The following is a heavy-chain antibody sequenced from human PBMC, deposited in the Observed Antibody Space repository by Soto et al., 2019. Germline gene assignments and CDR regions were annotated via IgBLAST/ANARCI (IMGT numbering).Heavy chain of an antibody. V-gene: IGHV4-59*01. CDR2: IYYSGST. D-gene: IGHD3-22*01. CDR3: ARGYYDSSAPFDY. J-gene: IGHJ4*02. Sequence: PSETLSLTCTVSGGSISSYYWSWIRQPPGKGLEWIGYIYYSGSTNYNPSIKSRVTISVDTSKNQFSLKLSSVTAADTAVYYCARGYYDSSAPFDYWGQGTLVTVSP. CDR1: GGSISSYY.